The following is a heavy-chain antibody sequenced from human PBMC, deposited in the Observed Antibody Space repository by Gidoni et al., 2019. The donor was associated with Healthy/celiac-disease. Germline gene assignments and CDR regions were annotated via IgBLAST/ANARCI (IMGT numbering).Heavy chain of an antibody. D-gene: IGHD6-13*01. Sequence: NPSLKSRVTMSVDTSKNQFSLKLSSVTAADTAVYYCARDVDGSSSNWGQGTLVTVSS. J-gene: IGHJ4*02. V-gene: IGHV4-4*07. CDR3: ARDVDGSSSN.